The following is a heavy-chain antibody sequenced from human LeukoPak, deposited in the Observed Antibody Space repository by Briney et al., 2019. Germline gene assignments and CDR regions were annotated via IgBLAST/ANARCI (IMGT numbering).Heavy chain of an antibody. CDR2: IYHSGST. CDR1: GYSISSGYY. V-gene: IGHV4-38-2*02. Sequence: SETLSLTCTVSGYSISSGYYWGWIRQPPGKGLEWIGSIYHSGSTYYNPSLRSRVTISVDTSRNQFSLMLSSVTAADTAVYYCARNYYTSGSSIDYWGQGTLVTVSS. J-gene: IGHJ4*02. D-gene: IGHD3-10*01. CDR3: ARNYYTSGSSIDY.